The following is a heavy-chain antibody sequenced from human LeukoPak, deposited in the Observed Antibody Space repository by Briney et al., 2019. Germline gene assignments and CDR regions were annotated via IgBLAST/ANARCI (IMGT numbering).Heavy chain of an antibody. Sequence: SETLSLTCTVSGRSISSYYWSWIRQPPGKGLEWIGYIYYSGSNNYNPSLKSRVTISVDTSKNQFSLKLSSVTAADTAVYYCARKGGWYASFDIWGQGTMVTVSS. J-gene: IGHJ3*02. CDR2: IYYSGSN. D-gene: IGHD6-19*01. CDR1: GRSISSYY. V-gene: IGHV4-59*01. CDR3: ARKGGWYASFDI.